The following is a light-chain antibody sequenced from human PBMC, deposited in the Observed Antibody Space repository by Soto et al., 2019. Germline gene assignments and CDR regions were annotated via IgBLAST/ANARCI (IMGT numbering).Light chain of an antibody. Sequence: QSVLTQPPSASGTPGQRVTISCSGSSSNIETNLVHWYQHLPGASPRLLIYGNNRRPSGVPDRFSASNSATSASLAISGLQSEDEADYYCASWNDSLNGPVFGGGTKLTVL. CDR2: GNN. CDR3: ASWNDSLNGPV. CDR1: SSNIETNL. J-gene: IGLJ2*01. V-gene: IGLV1-44*01.